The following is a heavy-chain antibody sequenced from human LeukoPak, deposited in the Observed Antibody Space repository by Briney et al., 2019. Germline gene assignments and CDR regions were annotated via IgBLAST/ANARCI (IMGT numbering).Heavy chain of an antibody. CDR3: AKAPATGEGHYFYYMDV. V-gene: IGHV3-23*01. J-gene: IGHJ6*03. D-gene: IGHD7-27*01. CDR1: GFTFSDYA. Sequence: GVSLRLSCAASGFASGFTFSDYAVSWVRQAPGKGPEWVASVNGRGATTYYADSVRGRFTISRDNSKNTLYLQMISLGADDTAIYFCAKAPATGEGHYFYYMDVWGKGTTVTVSS. CDR2: VNGRGATT.